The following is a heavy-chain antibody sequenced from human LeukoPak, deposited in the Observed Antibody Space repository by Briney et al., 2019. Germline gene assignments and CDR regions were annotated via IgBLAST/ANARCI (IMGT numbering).Heavy chain of an antibody. CDR1: GFTFSSYG. V-gene: IGHV3-33*01. J-gene: IGHJ4*02. CDR3: ARDPYGGSYPPPYFDY. Sequence: PGRSLRLSCAASGFTFSSYGMHWVRQAPGKGLEWVAVIWYDGSNKYYADSVKGRFTISRDNSKNTLYLQMNSLRAEDTAVYYCARDPYGGSYPPPYFDYWGQGTLVTVSS. D-gene: IGHD1-26*01. CDR2: IWYDGSNK.